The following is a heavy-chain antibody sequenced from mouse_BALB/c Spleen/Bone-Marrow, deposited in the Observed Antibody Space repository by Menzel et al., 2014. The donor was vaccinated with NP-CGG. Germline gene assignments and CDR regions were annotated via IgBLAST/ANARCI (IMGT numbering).Heavy chain of an antibody. CDR2: IWGDGST. J-gene: IGHJ4*01. V-gene: IGHV2-6-7*01. CDR3: ARDGYDYAMGY. Sequence: VQLQQSGPGLVAPSQSLSITCTVSGFSLTGYAVNWVRQPPGKGLEWPGMIWGDGSTDYNSALKSRLSISKDNSKSQVFLKMNSLQTDDTARYYCARDGYDYAMGYWDQGTSVNVPS. D-gene: IGHD2-2*01. CDR1: GFSLTGYA.